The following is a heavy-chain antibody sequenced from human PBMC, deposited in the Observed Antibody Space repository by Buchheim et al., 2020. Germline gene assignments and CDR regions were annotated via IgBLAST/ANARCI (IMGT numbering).Heavy chain of an antibody. J-gene: IGHJ4*02. D-gene: IGHD3-22*01. Sequence: EVQLVESGGGLVQPGGSLRLSCAASGFTVSSNYMSWVRQAPGKGLEWVSVIYSGGSTYYADSVKGRFTISRDNSKTTLYLQMNSLRAEDTAVYYCARDRREYYYDSSGYYYYFDYWGQGTL. CDR3: ARDRREYYYDSSGYYYYFDY. CDR2: IYSGGST. CDR1: GFTVSSNY. V-gene: IGHV3-66*01.